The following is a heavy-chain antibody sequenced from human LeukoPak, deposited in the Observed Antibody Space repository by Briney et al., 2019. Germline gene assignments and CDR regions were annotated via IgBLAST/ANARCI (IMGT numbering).Heavy chain of an antibody. CDR1: GDSVSSSSYY. J-gene: IGHJ5*02. CDR3: ARHQYANNWFDP. CDR2: IYYSGTT. V-gene: IGHV4-39*01. D-gene: IGHD2-8*01. Sequence: SETLSLTCTVSGDSVSSSSYYWGWIRQPPGKGLEWIGSIYYSGTTYYNPSLKRRVTISVDTSRNQLSLILTSVTAADTALYYCARHQYANNWFDPWGQGALVTVSS.